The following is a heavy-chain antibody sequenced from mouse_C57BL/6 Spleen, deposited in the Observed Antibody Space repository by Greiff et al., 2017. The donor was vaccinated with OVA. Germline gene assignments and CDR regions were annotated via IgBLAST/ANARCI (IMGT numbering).Heavy chain of an antibody. D-gene: IGHD2-4*01. J-gene: IGHJ1*03. CDR2: IDPSDSET. CDR1: GYTFTSYW. CDR3: ARSGDYDWYFDV. Sequence: LQQPGAELVRPGSSVKLSCKASGYTFTSYWMHWVKQRPIQGLEWIGNIDPSDSETHYNQKFKDKATLTVDKSSSTAYMQLSSLTSEDSAVYYCARSGDYDWYFDVWGTGTTVTVSS. V-gene: IGHV1-52*01.